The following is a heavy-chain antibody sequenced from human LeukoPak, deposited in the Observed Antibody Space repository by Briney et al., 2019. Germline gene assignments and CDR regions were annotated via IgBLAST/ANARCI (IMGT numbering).Heavy chain of an antibody. CDR2: MNPNSGNT. V-gene: IGHV1-8*01. D-gene: IGHD1-7*01. CDR3: ARALRTGTRDYYYYYYMDV. Sequence: GASVKVSCKASGYTFTSYDINWVRQATGQGLEWMGWMNPNSGNTGYAQKFQGRVTMTRNTSISTAYMELSSLRSEDTAVYYCARALRTGTRDYYYYYYMDVWGKGTTVTISS. J-gene: IGHJ6*03. CDR1: GYTFTSYD.